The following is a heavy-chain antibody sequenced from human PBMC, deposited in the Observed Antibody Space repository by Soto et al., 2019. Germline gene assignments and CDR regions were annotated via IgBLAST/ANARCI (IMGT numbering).Heavy chain of an antibody. J-gene: IGHJ4*02. CDR2: ISGDGSDT. Sequence: EVPLVESGGGLVQPGGSLRISCAASGFTFSHYRMHWIRQAPGKGLVWVSLISGDGSDTNFADSVKGRFTISRDNARNTLYLQMNSLRAEDTAVYYCTRDFQGLGYWGQGTLVTVSS. CDR1: GFTFSHYR. V-gene: IGHV3-74*01. CDR3: TRDFQGLGY.